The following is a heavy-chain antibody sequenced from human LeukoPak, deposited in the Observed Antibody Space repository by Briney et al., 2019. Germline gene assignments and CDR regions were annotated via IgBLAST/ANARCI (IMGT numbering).Heavy chain of an antibody. CDR3: ARRSGSYRSFDY. J-gene: IGHJ4*02. Sequence: GGPLRLSCAASGFTFSNARMSWVRQAPGKGLEWVANIKQDGSEKYYVDSVKGRFTISRDNAKNSLYLQMNSLRAEDTAVYYCARRSGSYRSFDYWGQGTLVTVSS. D-gene: IGHD1-26*01. CDR1: GFTFSNAR. CDR2: IKQDGSEK. V-gene: IGHV3-7*01.